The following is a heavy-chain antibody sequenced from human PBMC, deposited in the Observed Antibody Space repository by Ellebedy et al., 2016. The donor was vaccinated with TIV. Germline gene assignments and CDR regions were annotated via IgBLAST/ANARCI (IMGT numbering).Heavy chain of an antibody. CDR2: IWYDGSNK. J-gene: IGHJ3*02. CDR1: GFTFSSYG. V-gene: IGHV3-33*01. CDR3: ARGYRAFGGAFDI. Sequence: GESLKISXAASGFTFSSYGMPWVRQAPGKGLGWVAVIWYDGSNKYYSDSVKGRFTISRDNSKNTLYLQMNSLRAEDTAVYYCARGYRAFGGAFDIWGQGTMVTVSS. D-gene: IGHD3-10*01.